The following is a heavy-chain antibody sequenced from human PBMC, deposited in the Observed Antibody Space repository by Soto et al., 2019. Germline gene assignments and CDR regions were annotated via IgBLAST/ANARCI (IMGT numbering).Heavy chain of an antibody. CDR3: ARGGYYDFWSGYYGERDYYCGMDV. CDR2: MNPNSGNT. D-gene: IGHD3-3*01. CDR1: GYTFTSYD. J-gene: IGHJ6*02. V-gene: IGHV1-8*01. Sequence: GASVKVSCKASGYTFTSYDINRVRQATGQGLEWMGWMNPNSGNTGYAQKFKGRVTMTRNTSISTAYMELSSLRSEDTAVYYCARGGYYDFWSGYYGERDYYCGMDVWGQGTTVTVSS.